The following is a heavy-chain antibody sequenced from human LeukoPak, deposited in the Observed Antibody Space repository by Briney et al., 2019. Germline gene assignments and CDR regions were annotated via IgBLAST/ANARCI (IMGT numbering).Heavy chain of an antibody. Sequence: SETLSLTCTVSGGSISSYYWSWIRQPPGKGLEWIGYTYYSGSTNYNPSLKSRVTISVDTSKNQFSLKLSSVTAADTAVYYCARSQNDYSYFDYWGQGTLVTVSS. D-gene: IGHD4-11*01. CDR2: TYYSGST. CDR3: ARSQNDYSYFDY. J-gene: IGHJ4*02. V-gene: IGHV4-59*01. CDR1: GGSISSYY.